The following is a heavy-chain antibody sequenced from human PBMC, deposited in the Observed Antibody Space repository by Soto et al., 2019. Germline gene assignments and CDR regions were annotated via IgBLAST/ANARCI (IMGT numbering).Heavy chain of an antibody. CDR2: IIPILGIA. Sequence: ASVKVSCKASGGTFSSYTISWVRQAPGQGLEWMGRIIPILGIANYAQKFQGRVTITADKSTSTAYMELSSLRPEDTAVYYCARRALLPLTHSYTPPWDAFDIWGQGTMVTVSS. J-gene: IGHJ3*02. V-gene: IGHV1-69*02. CDR1: GGTFSSYT. CDR3: ARRALLPLTHSYTPPWDAFDI. D-gene: IGHD2-2*02.